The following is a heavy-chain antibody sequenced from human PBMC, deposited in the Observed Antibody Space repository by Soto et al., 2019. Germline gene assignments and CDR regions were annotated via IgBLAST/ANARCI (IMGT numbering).Heavy chain of an antibody. D-gene: IGHD3-16*02. CDR3: ARGPLGDYVWGSYRYYSYYYGMDV. CDR2: INHSGST. Sequence: QVQLQQWGAGLLKPSETLSLTCAVYGGSFSGYYWSWIRQPPGKGLEWIGEINHSGSTNYNPSLKSRVTISVDTSKNQFSLKLSSVTAADTAVYYCARGPLGDYVWGSYRYYSYYYGMDVWGQGTTVTVSS. V-gene: IGHV4-34*01. J-gene: IGHJ6*02. CDR1: GGSFSGYY.